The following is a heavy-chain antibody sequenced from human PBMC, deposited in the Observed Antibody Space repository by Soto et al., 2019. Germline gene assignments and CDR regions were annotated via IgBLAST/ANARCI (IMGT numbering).Heavy chain of an antibody. D-gene: IGHD3-10*01. Sequence: LRLSCAASGFTFSSYWMHWVRQAPGKGLVWVSRMNEDGGTTDYADSVKGRFTISRDNAKNTLYLQMNSLRVEDTAVYYCASDLSGRADVWGQGTTVTV. V-gene: IGHV3-74*01. CDR3: ASDLSGRADV. CDR1: GFTFSSYW. CDR2: MNEDGGTT. J-gene: IGHJ6*02.